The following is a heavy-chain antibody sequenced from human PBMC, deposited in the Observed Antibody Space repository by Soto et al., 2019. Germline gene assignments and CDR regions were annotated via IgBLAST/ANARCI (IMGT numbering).Heavy chain of an antibody. CDR1: GGSFTNYY. D-gene: IGHD3-3*01. V-gene: IGHV4-34*01. CDR3: SRVNRGYYDSWSGERDFDY. Sequence: QVQLQQWGAGLLKPSETLSLTCAVYGGSFTNYYWSWIRPAPGKGLEWIGEISHRGGPRYNPSLESRVSLSVDTSKKQFSLSLNSVTAADTAIYPCSRVNRGYYDSWSGERDFDYWGQGTLVTVSA. J-gene: IGHJ4*02. CDR2: ISHRGGP.